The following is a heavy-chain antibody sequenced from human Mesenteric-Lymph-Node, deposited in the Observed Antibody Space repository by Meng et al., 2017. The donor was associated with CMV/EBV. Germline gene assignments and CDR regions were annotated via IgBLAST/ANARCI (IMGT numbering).Heavy chain of an antibody. D-gene: IGHD2-2*01. CDR3: ARDRGIVVVPAAGYYYYGMDV. J-gene: IGHJ6*02. Sequence: SETLSLTCTVSGGSISSYYWSWIRQPAGKGLEWIGRIYTSGSTNYNPSLKSRVTMSVDTSKNQFSLKLSSVTAADTAVYYCARDRGIVVVPAAGYYYYGMDVWGQGTTVTSP. V-gene: IGHV4-4*07. CDR1: GGSISSYY. CDR2: IYTSGST.